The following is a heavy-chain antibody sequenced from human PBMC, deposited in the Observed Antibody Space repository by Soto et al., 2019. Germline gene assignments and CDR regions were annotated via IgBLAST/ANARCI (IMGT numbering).Heavy chain of an antibody. D-gene: IGHD3-9*01. Sequence: SETLSLTCTVSGVSVSSSSYYWGWVRQPPGKGLEWIGSVYYSGSTYYNPSLESRVTISVDKSKNQFSLKLMSLSAAGTAVYYCGRLEGLATISYYFDYWGQGALVTVSS. J-gene: IGHJ4*02. V-gene: IGHV4-39*01. CDR3: GRLEGLATISYYFDY. CDR2: VYYSGST. CDR1: GVSVSSSSYY.